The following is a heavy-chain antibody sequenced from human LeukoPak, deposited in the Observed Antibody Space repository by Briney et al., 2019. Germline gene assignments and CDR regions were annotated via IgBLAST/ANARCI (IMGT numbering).Heavy chain of an antibody. J-gene: IGHJ4*02. Sequence: GRSLRLSCVASGFSFSGYGIHWVRQAPGKGLEWVAVISYDGSNKYYADSVKGRFTVSRDNSKNMLYLQMNSLRTEDTAVYYCANALDDFGGGWGQGTLVTVSS. CDR1: GFSFSGYG. V-gene: IGHV3-30*18. D-gene: IGHD4-23*01. CDR3: ANALDDFGGG. CDR2: ISYDGSNK.